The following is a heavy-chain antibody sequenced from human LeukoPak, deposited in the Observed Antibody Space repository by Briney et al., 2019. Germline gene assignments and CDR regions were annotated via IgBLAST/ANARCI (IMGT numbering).Heavy chain of an antibody. J-gene: IGHJ5*02. Sequence: GGSLRLSCAASGFTFSSYAMSWVRQAPGKGLEWISYISGSSSLIHQADSVKGRFTISRDNAKNLVSLQMRSLRAEDTAVYYCARGSEHLDNWFDPWGQGTLVTVSS. CDR1: GFTFSSYA. D-gene: IGHD1-14*01. CDR2: ISGSSSLI. V-gene: IGHV3-48*01. CDR3: ARGSEHLDNWFDP.